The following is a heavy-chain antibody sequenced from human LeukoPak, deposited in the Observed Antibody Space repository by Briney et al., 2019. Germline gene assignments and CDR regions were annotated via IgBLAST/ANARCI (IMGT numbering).Heavy chain of an antibody. V-gene: IGHV1-2*02. Sequence: ASVKVSCKASGYTFTSYDINWVRQATGQGLEWMGWINPNSGGTNYAQKFQGRVTMTRDTSISTAYMELSRLRSDDTAVYYCARDPYYYDSSGFDADYWGQGTLVTVSS. D-gene: IGHD3-22*01. J-gene: IGHJ4*02. CDR1: GYTFTSYD. CDR3: ARDPYYYDSSGFDADY. CDR2: INPNSGGT.